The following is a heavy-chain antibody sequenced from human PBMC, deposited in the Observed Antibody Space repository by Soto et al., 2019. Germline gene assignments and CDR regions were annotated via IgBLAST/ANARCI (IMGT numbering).Heavy chain of an antibody. Sequence: SETLSLTYTVSGVSICSSYWSWIRQPPGKGLEWIGYIYYSGSTNYNPSLKTRVTISVDTSKNQFSLKLSSVTAADTAVYYCARMPDFDWLLTDYYYMDVWGKGTTVTVSS. D-gene: IGHD3-9*01. CDR3: ARMPDFDWLLTDYYYMDV. CDR2: IYYSGST. J-gene: IGHJ6*03. V-gene: IGHV4-59*08. CDR1: GVSICSSY.